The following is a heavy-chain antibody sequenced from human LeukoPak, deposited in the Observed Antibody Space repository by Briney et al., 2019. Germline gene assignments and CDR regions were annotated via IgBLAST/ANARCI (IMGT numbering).Heavy chain of an antibody. V-gene: IGHV4-39*01. CDR3: ARIREDAFDI. CDR2: IYYSGST. CDR1: GGSISSSSHY. D-gene: IGHD3-10*01. Sequence: PSETLSLTCTVSGGSISSSSHYWGWIRQPPGKGLEWIGSIYYSGSTYYNPSLKSRVTISVDTSKNQFSLNLSSVTAADTAVYYCARIREDAFDIWGQGRMVSVSS. J-gene: IGHJ3*02.